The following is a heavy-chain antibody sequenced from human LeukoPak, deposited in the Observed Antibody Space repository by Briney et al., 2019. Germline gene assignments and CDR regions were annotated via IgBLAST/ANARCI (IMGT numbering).Heavy chain of an antibody. CDR2: INQDGSEK. V-gene: IGHV3-7*01. J-gene: IGHJ3*02. Sequence: PGGSLRLSCAASGFTFSSYWMSWVRQAPGRGLEWVADINQDGSEKYSVYCVKGRFTISRDNAKNSLYLQMNSLRAEDTAVYYCATSGVLRFLEWLLVDAFDIWGQGTMVTVSS. CDR1: GFTFSSYW. CDR3: ATSGVLRFLEWLLVDAFDI. D-gene: IGHD3-3*01.